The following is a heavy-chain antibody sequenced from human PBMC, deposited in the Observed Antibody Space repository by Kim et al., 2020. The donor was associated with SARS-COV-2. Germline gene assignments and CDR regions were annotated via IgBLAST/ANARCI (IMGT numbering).Heavy chain of an antibody. J-gene: IGHJ3*02. V-gene: IGHV1-2*02. Sequence: KVQGRVTMTRDTSISTAYMELSRLRSDDTAVYYCARAWDSSGWISDAFDIWGQGTMVTVSS. CDR3: ARAWDSSGWISDAFDI. D-gene: IGHD6-19*01.